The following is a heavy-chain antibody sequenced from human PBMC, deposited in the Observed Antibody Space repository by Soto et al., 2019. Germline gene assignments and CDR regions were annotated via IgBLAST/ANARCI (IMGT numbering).Heavy chain of an antibody. CDR2: ISYDGSNK. V-gene: IGHV3-30*18. J-gene: IGHJ5*02. Sequence: QVQLVESGGGVVQPGRSLRLSCAASGFTFSSYGMHWVRHAPGKGLEWVAVISYDGSNKYYADSVKGRFTISRDNSKNTQYLQMNSLRAEDTAVYYCAKDKGRDGYSRWFDPWGQGTLVTVSS. D-gene: IGHD2-15*01. CDR1: GFTFSSYG. CDR3: AKDKGRDGYSRWFDP.